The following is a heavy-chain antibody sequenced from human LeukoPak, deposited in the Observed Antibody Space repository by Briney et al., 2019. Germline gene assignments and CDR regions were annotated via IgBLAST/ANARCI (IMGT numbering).Heavy chain of an antibody. Sequence: SETLSLTCAASGYSISSGYYWGWIRQPPGKGLEWIGSLYHSGSTYYNPSLKSRVTISVDTSKNQFSLKLSSVTAADTAVYYCARDGRGAEVDFWGQGTLVTVSS. CDR3: ARDGRGAEVDF. CDR2: LYHSGST. D-gene: IGHD3-10*01. V-gene: IGHV4-38-2*02. CDR1: GYSISSGYY. J-gene: IGHJ4*02.